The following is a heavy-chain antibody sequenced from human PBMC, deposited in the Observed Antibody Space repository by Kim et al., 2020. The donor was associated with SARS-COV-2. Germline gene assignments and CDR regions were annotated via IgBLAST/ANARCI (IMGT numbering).Heavy chain of an antibody. CDR3: ARGGKGAFDT. V-gene: IGHV4-59*13. CDR2: VDNSGST. J-gene: IGHJ3*02. CDR1: GGSIIYYS. Sequence: SETLSLTCTVSGGSIIYYSWSWLRQPPGMAPEWIGYVDNSGSTNDNPSLKSRVTISMDTSNNQFSLRLSSVTAADTALYYCARGGKGAFDTWGRGTMGAV.